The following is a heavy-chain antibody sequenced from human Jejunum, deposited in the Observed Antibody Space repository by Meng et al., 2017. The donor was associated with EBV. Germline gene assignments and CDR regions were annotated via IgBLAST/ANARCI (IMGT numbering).Heavy chain of an antibody. V-gene: IGHV4-34*12. CDR1: GGSFNYYY. CDR2: IIHSGST. D-gene: IGHD1-1*01. J-gene: IGHJ4*02. Sequence: QVQLQQWGAGLLKPSESLSLPCAVYGGSFNYYYWTWIRQPPGKGLEWIGEIIHSGSTNYDPPLKSRVTISVDRSKNQFSLKLSSVTAADTAMYYCARNWNFWGQGTLVTVSS. CDR3: ARNWNF.